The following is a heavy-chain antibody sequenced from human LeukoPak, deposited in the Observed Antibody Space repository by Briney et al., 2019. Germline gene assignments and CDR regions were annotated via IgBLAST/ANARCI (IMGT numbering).Heavy chain of an antibody. Sequence: GGSLRLSGAASGFTFSSYAMSWVPQAPGKGLEWVSTISGSGGSTYYAYSVKGRFTISRDNSKNTLYRQMDSLRAEDTAVYYCASIVGATKNYWGQGNLVTVSS. D-gene: IGHD1-26*01. CDR2: ISGSGGST. CDR1: GFTFSSYA. V-gene: IGHV3-23*01. J-gene: IGHJ4*02. CDR3: ASIVGATKNY.